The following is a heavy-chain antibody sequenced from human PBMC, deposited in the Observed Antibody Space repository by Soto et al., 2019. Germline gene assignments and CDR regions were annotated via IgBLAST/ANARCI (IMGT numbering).Heavy chain of an antibody. Sequence: GESLKISCKGSGYSFTSYWIGWVRQMPGKGLGWMGIIYPGDSDTRYSPSFQGQVTISADKSISTAYLQWSSLKASDTAMYYCARHRGYYYYYMDVWGKGTTVTVSS. CDR1: GYSFTSYW. CDR2: IYPGDSDT. CDR3: ARHRGYYYYYMDV. V-gene: IGHV5-51*01. J-gene: IGHJ6*03.